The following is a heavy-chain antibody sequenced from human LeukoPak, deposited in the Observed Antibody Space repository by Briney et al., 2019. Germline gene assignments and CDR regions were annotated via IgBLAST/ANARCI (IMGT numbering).Heavy chain of an antibody. J-gene: IGHJ4*02. Sequence: GGSLRLSCAASGFTFSSYAMSWVRQAPGKGLEWVSAISGSGGSTYYADSVKGRFTISRDNSKNTLYLQMNSLRAEDTAVYYCAKDDKSLVGAIYYFDYWGQGTLVTVSS. D-gene: IGHD1-26*01. CDR2: ISGSGGST. CDR3: AKDDKSLVGAIYYFDY. CDR1: GFTFSSYA. V-gene: IGHV3-23*01.